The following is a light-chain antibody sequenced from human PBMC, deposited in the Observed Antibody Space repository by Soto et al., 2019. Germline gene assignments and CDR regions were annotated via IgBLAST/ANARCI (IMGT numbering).Light chain of an antibody. J-gene: IGLJ1*01. CDR1: SSNIGTSS. Sequence: QSVLTQPHSASGTPGQRVTISCSGSSSNIGTSSVHWFQQLPGTAPKLLISTTNQRPSGVPERFSGSKSGTSASLAISGLQSEDEADYYCAAWDYSLNGHVFGTGSMVTV. CDR3: AAWDYSLNGHV. CDR2: TTN. V-gene: IGLV1-44*01.